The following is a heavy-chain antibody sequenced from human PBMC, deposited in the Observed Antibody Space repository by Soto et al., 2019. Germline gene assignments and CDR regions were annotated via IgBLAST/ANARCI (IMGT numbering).Heavy chain of an antibody. CDR3: ARIAYCSGGSCHFDY. J-gene: IGHJ4*02. V-gene: IGHV3-7*03. CDR2: IAHDGSEK. D-gene: IGHD2-15*01. CDR1: GFTFSSYW. Sequence: PGGSLRLSCAVSGFTFSSYWMSWVRQAPGRGLEWVATIAHDGSEKFYVDSVKGRFTISRDNAKNSLYLQMNSLRAEDTALYYCARIAYCSGGSCHFDYWGQGTLVTVSS.